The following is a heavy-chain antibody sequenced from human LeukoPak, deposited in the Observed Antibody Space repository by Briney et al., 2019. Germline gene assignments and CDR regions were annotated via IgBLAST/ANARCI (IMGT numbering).Heavy chain of an antibody. CDR2: INPNSGGT. J-gene: IGHJ4*02. V-gene: IGHV1-2*02. D-gene: IGHD3-3*01. Sequence: ASVKVSCKASGYTFTGYYMHWVRQAPGQGLEWVGWINPNSGGTNYAQKFQGRVTMTRDTSISTAYMELSRLRSDDTAVYYCARDRDFWSGYYRLHYFDYWGQGTLVTVSS. CDR3: ARDRDFWSGYYRLHYFDY. CDR1: GYTFTGYY.